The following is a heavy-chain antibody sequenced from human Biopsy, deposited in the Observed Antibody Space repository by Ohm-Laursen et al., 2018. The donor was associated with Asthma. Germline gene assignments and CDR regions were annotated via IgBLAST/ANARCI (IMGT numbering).Heavy chain of an antibody. V-gene: IGHV1-18*01. CDR3: ARAVDYSHYYGIDV. CDR1: GYTFNSAG. D-gene: IGHD3-10*01. J-gene: IGHJ6*02. Sequence: SVKVSCKTSGYTFNSAGITWVRQAPGQGLEWMGRISVYNGNTKVAQKLQDRVTMITDTSTSTAYMELRSLRPDDTAVYFCARAVDYSHYYGIDVWGQGTTVTVS. CDR2: ISVYNGNT.